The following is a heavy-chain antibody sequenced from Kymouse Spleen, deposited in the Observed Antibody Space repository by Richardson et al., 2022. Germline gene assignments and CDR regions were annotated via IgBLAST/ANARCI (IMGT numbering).Heavy chain of an antibody. CDR1: GFTFSSYG. V-gene: IGHV3-33*01. D-gene: IGHD3-3*01. CDR3: ARDTIFGVVIIGDY. CDR2: IWYDGSNK. Sequence: QVQLVESGGGVVQPGRSLRLSCAASGFTFSSYGMHWVRQAPGKGLEWVAVIWYDGSNKYYADSVKGRFTISRDNSKNTLYLQMNSLRAEDTAVYYCARDTIFGVVIIGDYWGQGTLVTVSS. J-gene: IGHJ4*02.